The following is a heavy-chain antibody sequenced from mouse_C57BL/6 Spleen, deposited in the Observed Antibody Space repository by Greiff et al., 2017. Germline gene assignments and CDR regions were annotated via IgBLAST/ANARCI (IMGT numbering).Heavy chain of an antibody. Sequence: VQLQQSGAELVKPGASVKLSCKASGYTFTSYWMHWVKQRPGQGLEWIGEIDPSDSYTNYNQKFKGKATLTVDKSSSTAYMQLSSLTSEDSAVYYCAGHGYAMDYWGQGTSVTVSS. V-gene: IGHV1-50*01. CDR1: GYTFTSYW. J-gene: IGHJ4*01. CDR2: IDPSDSYT. CDR3: AGHGYAMDY.